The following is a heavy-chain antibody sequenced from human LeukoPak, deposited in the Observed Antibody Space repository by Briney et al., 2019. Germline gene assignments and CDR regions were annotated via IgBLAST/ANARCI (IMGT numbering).Heavy chain of an antibody. CDR3: AGSVGSGYYGYYYYYYMDV. V-gene: IGHV4-39*01. CDR1: GGSISSSSYY. D-gene: IGHD3-3*01. Sequence: SETLSLTCTVSGGSISSSSYYWGWIRQPPGKGLEWIGSIYYSGSTYYNPSLKSRVTISVDTSKNQFSLKLSSVTSADTAVYYCAGSVGSGYYGYYYYYYMDVWGKGTTVTVSS. CDR2: IYYSGST. J-gene: IGHJ6*03.